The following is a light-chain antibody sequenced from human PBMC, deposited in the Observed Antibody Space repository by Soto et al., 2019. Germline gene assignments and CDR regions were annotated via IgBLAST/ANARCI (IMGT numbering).Light chain of an antibody. J-gene: IGKJ1*01. CDR2: GAS. V-gene: IGKV3-20*01. CDR1: QSVSNSY. Sequence: EIVLTQSPGTLSLSPGERATLSCRASQSVSNSYIAWYQQKPGQAPRLLIYGASSRATGIPDRFSGSGSGTDVTLTISRLEPEDLAVYYCQQYGSSPWTFGQGTKVEIK. CDR3: QQYGSSPWT.